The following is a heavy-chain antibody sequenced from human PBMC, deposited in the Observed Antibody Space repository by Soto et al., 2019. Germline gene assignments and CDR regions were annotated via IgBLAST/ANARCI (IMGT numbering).Heavy chain of an antibody. D-gene: IGHD6-19*01. V-gene: IGHV3-53*04. J-gene: IGHJ4*02. CDR2: IYSGGST. CDR1: GFTVSSNY. Sequence: EVQLVESGGGLVQPGGSLRLSCAASGFTVSSNYMSWVRQAPGKGLEWVSVIYSGGSTYYADSVKGRFTISRHNSKNTLYLQMNSLRAEDKAVYYCARGGRGSSGWYNIYWGQGTLVTVSS. CDR3: ARGGRGSSGWYNIY.